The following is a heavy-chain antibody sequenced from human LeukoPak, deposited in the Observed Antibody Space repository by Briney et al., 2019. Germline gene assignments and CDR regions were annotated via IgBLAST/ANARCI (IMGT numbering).Heavy chain of an antibody. D-gene: IGHD4-23*01. CDR2: IYYSGST. Sequence: SETLSLTCTVSGGSISSGGYYWSWIRQHPGKGLEWIGYIYYSGSTYYNPSLKSRVTISVGTSKNQFSLKLGSVTAADTAVYYCARGYRDYGGSGSGYYFDYWGQGTLVTVSS. J-gene: IGHJ4*02. CDR1: GGSISSGGYY. V-gene: IGHV4-31*03. CDR3: ARGYRDYGGSGSGYYFDY.